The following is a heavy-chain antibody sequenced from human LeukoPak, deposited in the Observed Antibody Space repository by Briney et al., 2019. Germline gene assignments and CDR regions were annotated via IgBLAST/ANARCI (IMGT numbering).Heavy chain of an antibody. V-gene: IGHV3-30*03. D-gene: IGHD3-22*01. CDR1: GFTFSRYG. J-gene: IGHJ3*02. Sequence: GGSLRLSCAASGFTFSRYGMHWVRQASGKGLEWVAVISYDGSNKYYADSVKGRFTISRDNSKNTLYLQMNSLRAEDTAVYYCAREGYYDSSGYRYDAFDIWGQGTMVTVSS. CDR2: ISYDGSNK. CDR3: AREGYYDSSGYRYDAFDI.